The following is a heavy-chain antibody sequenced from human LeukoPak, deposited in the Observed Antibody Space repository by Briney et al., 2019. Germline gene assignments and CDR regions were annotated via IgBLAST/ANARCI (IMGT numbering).Heavy chain of an antibody. CDR1: GGSISSYY. V-gene: IGHV4-59*05. CDR3: ARPHVEMATTNFDY. CDR2: IYYSGST. J-gene: IGHJ4*02. Sequence: MPSETLSLTCTVSGGSISSYYWSWIRQPPGKGLEWIGSIYYSGSTYYNPSLKSRVTISVDTSKNQFSLRLSSVTAADTAVYYCARPHVEMATTNFDYWGQGTLVTVSS. D-gene: IGHD5-24*01.